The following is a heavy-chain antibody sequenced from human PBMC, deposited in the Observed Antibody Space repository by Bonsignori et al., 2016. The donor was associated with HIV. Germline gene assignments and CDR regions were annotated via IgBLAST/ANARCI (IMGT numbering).Heavy chain of an antibody. J-gene: IGHJ5*02. CDR1: GESFSGYY. D-gene: IGHD6-13*01. CDR3: AREKYDSSWYDRNWFDP. V-gene: IGHV4-34*01. Sequence: SETLSLTCAVYGESFSGYYWSWIRQPPGKGLEWIGEINHSGSANYNPSLKSRVTISVDTSKNQFSLKLNSVTAADTAVYYCAREKYDSSWYDRNWFDPWGSGNPGHRLL. CDR2: INHSGSA.